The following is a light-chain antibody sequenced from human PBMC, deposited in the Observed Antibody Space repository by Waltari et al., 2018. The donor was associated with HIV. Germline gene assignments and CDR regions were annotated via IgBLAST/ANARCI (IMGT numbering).Light chain of an antibody. CDR1: SSNIGSNY. CDR2: RNN. Sequence: QSLLTQPPSASGTPGQRVTISCSGSSSNIGSNYVYWYHQLTGTAPKLLIYRNNQRPSGVPDRFSGSKSGTSASLAISGLRSEDEADYYCAVWDDSLSVVFGGGTKLTVL. J-gene: IGLJ2*01. V-gene: IGLV1-47*01. CDR3: AVWDDSLSVV.